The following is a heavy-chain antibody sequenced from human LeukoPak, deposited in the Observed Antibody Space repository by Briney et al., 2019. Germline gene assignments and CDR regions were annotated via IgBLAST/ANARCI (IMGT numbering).Heavy chain of an antibody. J-gene: IGHJ5*02. CDR2: IKSDGSSI. V-gene: IGHV3-74*01. CDR1: GFTFSRYW. D-gene: IGHD3-22*01. Sequence: GGSLRLSCAASGFTFSRYWMHWVRQAPGKGLVWVSRIKSDGSSIIYADSVKGRFTISRDNAKNTLYLQMNSLRAEDTAVYYCARGVSEYYYDSSGYYTGSYDPWGQGTLVTVSS. CDR3: ARGVSEYYYDSSGYYTGSYDP.